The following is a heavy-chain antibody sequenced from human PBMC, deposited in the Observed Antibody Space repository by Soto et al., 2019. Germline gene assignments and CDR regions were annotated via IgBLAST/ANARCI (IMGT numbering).Heavy chain of an antibody. Sequence: SQTLSLSCAISGDSVSSNSAAWNWIRQSPSRDLDWLGRTYYRSKWYNDYAGSVKSRITINPDTSKNEFCRQLNSVTPQDTAVYYRARETPEYSSSSGWFDPWGQGTLVTVSS. J-gene: IGHJ5*02. V-gene: IGHV6-1*01. CDR1: GDSVSSNSAA. CDR3: ARETPEYSSSSGWFDP. CDR2: TYYRSKWYN. D-gene: IGHD6-6*01.